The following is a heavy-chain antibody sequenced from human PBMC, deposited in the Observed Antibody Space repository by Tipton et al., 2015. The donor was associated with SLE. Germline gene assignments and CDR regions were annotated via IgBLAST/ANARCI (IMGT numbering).Heavy chain of an antibody. J-gene: IGHJ4*02. CDR3: ARGAGIMHF. D-gene: IGHD3-16*01. CDR2: IYYSGST. CDR1: GGSISSYY. Sequence: TLSLTCTVSGGSISSYYWSWIRQPPGKGLELIGYIYYSGSTSYNPSLKSRVTMSVDTSKNQLPLKLSSVTDADTAVNYCARGAGIMHFWGQGTLVTVSS. V-gene: IGHV4-59*01.